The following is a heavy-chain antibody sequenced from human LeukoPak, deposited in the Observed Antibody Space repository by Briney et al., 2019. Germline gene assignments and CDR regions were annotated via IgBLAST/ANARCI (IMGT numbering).Heavy chain of an antibody. CDR2: ISGSGGST. CDR1: GFTFSSYW. J-gene: IGHJ4*02. CDR3: AKAPCSSTSCYENY. Sequence: GGSLRLSCAASGFTFSSYWMHWVRQAPGKRLEWVSGISGSGGSTYYADSVKGRFSISRNNSKNTLYLQMNSLRAEDTAVYYCAKAPCSSTSCYENYWGQGTLVTVSS. D-gene: IGHD2-2*01. V-gene: IGHV3-23*01.